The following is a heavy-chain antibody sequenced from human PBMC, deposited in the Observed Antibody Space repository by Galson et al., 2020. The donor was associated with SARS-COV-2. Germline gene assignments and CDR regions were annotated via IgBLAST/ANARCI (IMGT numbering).Heavy chain of an antibody. D-gene: IGHD3-10*01. CDR2: IYLGYSDT. V-gene: IGHV5-51*01. CDR3: ARLGGFGELRWNP. J-gene: IGHJ5*02. Sequence: GESLKTPCRGSGYSFTSYLLGRVRQMPGKGLEYVGIIYLGYSDTRYHPSFQGQVTISADKPIDTAYLQWSRLKASDTAMYYCARLGGFGELRWNPWGQGTLVTVSS. CDR1: GYSFTSYL.